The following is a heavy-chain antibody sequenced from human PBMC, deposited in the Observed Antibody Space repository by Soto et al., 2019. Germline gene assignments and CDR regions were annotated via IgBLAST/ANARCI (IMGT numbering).Heavy chain of an antibody. V-gene: IGHV1-8*01. CDR3: ARRRTYYDFWSGSNWFDP. CDR1: GYTFTSYD. J-gene: IGHJ5*02. Sequence: ASVKVSCKASGYTFTSYDINWVRQTTGQGLEWMGWMNPNSGNTGYAQKFQGRVTMTRNTSISTAYMELSSLRSEDTAVYYCARRRTYYDFWSGSNWFDPWGQGXLVTVSS. CDR2: MNPNSGNT. D-gene: IGHD3-3*01.